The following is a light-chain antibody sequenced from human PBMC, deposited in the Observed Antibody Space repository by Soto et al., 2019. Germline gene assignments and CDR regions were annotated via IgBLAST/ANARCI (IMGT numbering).Light chain of an antibody. CDR2: SNN. J-gene: IGLJ2*01. V-gene: IGLV1-44*01. Sequence: QSVLTQPPSASGTPGQRVTISCSGSSSNIADNTVNWYQQLPGTAPKLLIYSNNQRPSGVPDRFSGSKSGSSASLAISGLQSEDEADYYCAAWDDSMNGPGFGGGTKLTVL. CDR1: SSNIADNT. CDR3: AAWDDSMNGPG.